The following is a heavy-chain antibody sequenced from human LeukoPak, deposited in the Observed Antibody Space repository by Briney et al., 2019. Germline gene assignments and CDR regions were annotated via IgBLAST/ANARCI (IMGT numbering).Heavy chain of an antibody. CDR3: ARGGYSYGFDY. CDR2: IYYSGST. V-gene: IGHV4-59*11. Sequence: PSETLSLTCTVSGGSIRSHYWTWIRQPPGKGLEWIGYIYYSGSTNYNPSLKSRVTISVDTSKNQFSLKMTSVTAADTAVYYCARGGYSYGFDYWGQGTLVTVSS. J-gene: IGHJ4*02. CDR1: GGSIRSHY. D-gene: IGHD5-18*01.